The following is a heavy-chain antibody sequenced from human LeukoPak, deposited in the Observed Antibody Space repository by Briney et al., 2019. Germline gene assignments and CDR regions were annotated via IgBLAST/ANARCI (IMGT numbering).Heavy chain of an antibody. V-gene: IGHV4-34*01. Sequence: SETLSLTCAVYGGSFSGYYWSWIRQPPGKGLEWIGEINHSGSTNYNPSLKSRVTISVDTSKNQFSLKLSSVTAADTAVYYCARCGRNGWYAWGQGTLVTVSS. CDR3: ARCGRNGWYA. D-gene: IGHD6-19*01. J-gene: IGHJ4*02. CDR2: INHSGST. CDR1: GGSFSGYY.